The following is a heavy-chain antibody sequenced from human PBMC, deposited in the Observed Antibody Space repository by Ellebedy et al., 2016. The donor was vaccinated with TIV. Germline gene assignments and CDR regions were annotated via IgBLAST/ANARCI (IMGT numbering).Heavy chain of an antibody. J-gene: IGHJ4*02. CDR3: ARGYSYEFDY. V-gene: IGHV1-3*01. CDR2: INLGIGDT. D-gene: IGHD5-18*01. CDR1: GYIFTTYA. Sequence: AASVKVSCKTSGYIFTTYAMHWVRQAPGQSLEWMGWINLGIGDTKYSQNFQGRLTITSAASASTVYMELSSLRSGDTAVYFCARGYSYEFDYWGQGTLVTVSS.